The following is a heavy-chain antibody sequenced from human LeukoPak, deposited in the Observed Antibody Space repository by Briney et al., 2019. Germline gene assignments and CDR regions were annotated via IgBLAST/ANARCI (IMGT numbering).Heavy chain of an antibody. CDR1: GYTFTSYY. Sequence: ASVKVSCKASGYTFTSYYMHWVRQAPGQGLEWMGIINPSGGSTSYAQEFQGRVTMTRDTSTSTVYMELSSLRSEDTAVYYCARDIGDWNYDYWGQGTLVTVSS. V-gene: IGHV1-46*01. CDR2: INPSGGST. D-gene: IGHD1-7*01. J-gene: IGHJ4*02. CDR3: ARDIGDWNYDY.